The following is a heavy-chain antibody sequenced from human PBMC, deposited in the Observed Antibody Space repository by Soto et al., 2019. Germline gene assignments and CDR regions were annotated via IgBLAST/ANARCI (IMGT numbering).Heavy chain of an antibody. CDR2: IYPGDSDT. CDR3: ARFHNWNEYYYYGMDV. CDR1: GYSFTIYC. Sequence: GESVKISCKGSGYSFTIYCIGWVLQMPGKGLEWMGIIYPGDSDTRYSPSFQGQVTISADKSISTAYLQWSSLKASDTAMYYCARFHNWNEYYYYGMDVWGQGTTVTVSS. J-gene: IGHJ6*02. D-gene: IGHD1-20*01. V-gene: IGHV5-51*01.